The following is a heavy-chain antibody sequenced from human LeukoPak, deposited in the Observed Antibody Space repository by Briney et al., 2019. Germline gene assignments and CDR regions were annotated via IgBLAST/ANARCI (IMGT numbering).Heavy chain of an antibody. CDR1: GYTFTGYY. CDR3: ARVGGYGSGSYQTYDY. CDR2: INPNSGGT. Sequence: ASVKVSCKAAGYTFTGYYMHWVRQGPGQGPEWMGWINPNSGGTNYAQKFQGRVTMTRDTSISTAYMELSRLRSDDTAVYYCARVGGYGSGSYQTYDYWGQGTLVTVSS. V-gene: IGHV1-2*02. D-gene: IGHD3-10*01. J-gene: IGHJ4*02.